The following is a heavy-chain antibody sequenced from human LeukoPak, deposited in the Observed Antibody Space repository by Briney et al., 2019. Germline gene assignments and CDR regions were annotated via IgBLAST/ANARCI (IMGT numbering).Heavy chain of an antibody. CDR1: GSTFSSYS. CDR3: ARDGPFQDGGYY. CDR2: ISSSSSTI. V-gene: IGHV3-48*04. Sequence: GSLRLSCAASGSTFSSYSMNWVRQAPGKGLEWVSYISSSSSTIYYADSAKGRFTISRDNAKNSLYLQMNSLRAEDTAVYYCARDGPFQDGGYYWGQGTLVTVSS. J-gene: IGHJ4*02. D-gene: IGHD3-16*01.